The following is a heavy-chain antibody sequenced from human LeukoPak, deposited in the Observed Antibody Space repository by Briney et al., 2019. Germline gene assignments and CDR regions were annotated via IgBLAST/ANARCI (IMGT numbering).Heavy chain of an antibody. CDR2: IIHSGTT. Sequence: SETLSLTCTVSGYSISSGYIWGWIRQPPGKGLEWIGNIIHSGTTNYNPSLKSRVVISVDTSKNQFSLKLTSVTAADTAVYYCARGWEQWPFGDYWGQGTLVTVSS. D-gene: IGHD6-19*01. J-gene: IGHJ4*02. CDR3: ARGWEQWPFGDY. CDR1: GYSISSGYI. V-gene: IGHV4-38-2*02.